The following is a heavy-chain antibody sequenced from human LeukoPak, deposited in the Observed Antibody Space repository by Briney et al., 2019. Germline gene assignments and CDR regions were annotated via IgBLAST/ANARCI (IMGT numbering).Heavy chain of an antibody. CDR2: ISSNGGST. CDR1: GFTVSSNY. D-gene: IGHD2-2*01. Sequence: GGSLRLSCAASGFTVSSNYMTWVRQAPGKGLEYVSAISSNGGSTYYADSVKGRFTISRDNSKNTLYLQMSSLRAEDTAVYYCVKVAYCSSTSCYVDDYWGQGTLVTVSS. J-gene: IGHJ4*02. CDR3: VKVAYCSSTSCYVDDY. V-gene: IGHV3-64D*06.